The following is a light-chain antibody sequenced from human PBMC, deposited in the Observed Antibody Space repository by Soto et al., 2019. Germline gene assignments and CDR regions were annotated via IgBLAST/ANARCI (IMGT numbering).Light chain of an antibody. J-gene: IGKJ1*01. CDR3: QHYGSSHWK. V-gene: IGKV3-20*01. Sequence: EIVLTQSPGTLSLSPGDRATLYCRASQSVSSSNLAWYQQKRGQSPRLLIYGASSRATGIPDRFSGSGSGPDFTLTISRLEPEDFEVYFCQHYGSSHWKFGKGTK. CDR2: GAS. CDR1: QSVSSSN.